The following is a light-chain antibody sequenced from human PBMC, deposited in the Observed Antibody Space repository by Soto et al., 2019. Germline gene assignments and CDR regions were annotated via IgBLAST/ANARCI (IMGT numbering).Light chain of an antibody. Sequence: EIVLTQSPGTLSLSPGERATLSCRASQSVSSNYLAWYQQRPGQAPRLLIYDASSRATGVPDRFSGSGSGTDFTLTISRLEPEDFEVYYCRQYGGSPGTLGQGTKVDIK. CDR1: QSVSSNY. V-gene: IGKV3-20*01. J-gene: IGKJ1*01. CDR3: RQYGGSPGT. CDR2: DAS.